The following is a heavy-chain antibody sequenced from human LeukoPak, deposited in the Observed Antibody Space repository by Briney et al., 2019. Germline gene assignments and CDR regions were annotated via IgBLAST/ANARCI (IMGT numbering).Heavy chain of an antibody. J-gene: IGHJ6*03. Sequence: ASVKVSCKASGYTFTSYGISWVRQAPGQGLEWMGWISAYNGNTNYAQKLQGRVTMTTDTSTSTAYMELRSLRSDDTAVYYCARVATITGYYYYMDVWGKGTTVTISS. V-gene: IGHV1-18*01. D-gene: IGHD5-12*01. CDR3: ARVATITGYYYYMDV. CDR2: ISAYNGNT. CDR1: GYTFTSYG.